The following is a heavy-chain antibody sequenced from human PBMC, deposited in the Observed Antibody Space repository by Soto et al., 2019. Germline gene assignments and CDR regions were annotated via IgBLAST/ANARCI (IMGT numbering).Heavy chain of an antibody. CDR3: ARDSGSYFDY. J-gene: IGHJ4*02. CDR1: GGSISSGGYY. V-gene: IGHV4-31*03. D-gene: IGHD1-26*01. CDR2: IYYSGST. Sequence: SDTLSLTCTVSGGSISSGGYYWSWIRQHPGKGLEWIGYIYYSGSTYYNPSLKSRVTISVDTSRNQFSLKLSSVTAADTAVYYCARDSGSYFDYWGQGTLVTVSS.